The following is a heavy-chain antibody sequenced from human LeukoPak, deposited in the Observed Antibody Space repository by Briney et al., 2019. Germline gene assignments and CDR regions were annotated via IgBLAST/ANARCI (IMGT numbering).Heavy chain of an antibody. CDR3: VRERYSSSPHFDY. V-gene: IGHV4-59*01. CDR1: GDSISSYY. Sequence: SETLSLTCTVSGDSISSYYWSWIRQPPGKGLEWIGCSYYSGSTNYNPSLKSRVTISVDTSKNQFSLKLSSVTAADTAVYYCVRERYSSSPHFDYWGQGTMVTVSS. CDR2: SYYSGST. J-gene: IGHJ4*02. D-gene: IGHD6-13*01.